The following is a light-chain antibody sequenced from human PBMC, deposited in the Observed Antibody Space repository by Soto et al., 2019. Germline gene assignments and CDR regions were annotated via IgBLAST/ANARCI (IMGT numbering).Light chain of an antibody. J-gene: IGKJ1*01. CDR1: QSMSSW. CDR2: DAS. CDR3: QQYNSYSLT. V-gene: IGKV1-5*01. Sequence: DIQMTQSPSTLSASVGDRVTITCRASQSMSSWLAWYQQKPGKAPKLLIYDASSLESGVPSRFSGSGSGTEFTLTISSLQPDDFAPYYCQQYNSYSLTFGQGTKVEIK.